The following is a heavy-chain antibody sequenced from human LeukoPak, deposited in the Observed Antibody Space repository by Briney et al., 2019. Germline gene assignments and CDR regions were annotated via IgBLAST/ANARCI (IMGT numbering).Heavy chain of an antibody. CDR2: ISSSSSYI. J-gene: IGHJ4*02. V-gene: IGHV3-21*01. CDR3: ARAQKGVAVAIRD. Sequence: PGGSLRLSCAASGFTFSSYSMNWVRQAPGKGLEWVLSISSSSSYIYYADSVKGRFTISRDNAKNSLYLQMNSLRAEDTAVYYCARAQKGVAVAIRDWGQGTLVTVSS. CDR1: GFTFSSYS. D-gene: IGHD6-19*01.